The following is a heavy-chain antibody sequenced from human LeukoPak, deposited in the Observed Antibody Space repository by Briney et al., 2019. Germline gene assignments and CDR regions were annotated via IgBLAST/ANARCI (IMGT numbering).Heavy chain of an antibody. CDR2: IIPIFGTA. Sequence: SVKVSCKASGGTFSSYAISWVRQAPGQGLEWMGGIIPIFGTANYAQKFQGRVTITTDESTSIAYMELSSLRSEDTAVYYCARSNSSYFDPWGQGTLVTVSS. CDR1: GGTFSSYA. V-gene: IGHV1-69*05. D-gene: IGHD6-13*01. J-gene: IGHJ5*02. CDR3: ARSNSSYFDP.